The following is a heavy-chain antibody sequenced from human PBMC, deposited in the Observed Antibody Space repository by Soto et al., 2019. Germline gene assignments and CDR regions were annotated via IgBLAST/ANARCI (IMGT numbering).Heavy chain of an antibody. V-gene: IGHV1-3*01. CDR2: INAGNGNT. J-gene: IGHJ4*02. Sequence: QVQLVQSGAEVKKPGASVKVSCKASGYTFTSYAMHWVRQAPGQRLEWMGWINAGNGNTKYSQKFQGRVTITRDTSASTAYMELSSLRSEDTAVYYWAGGPKWELPDYWGQGTLVTVSS. CDR3: AGGPKWELPDY. CDR1: GYTFTSYA. D-gene: IGHD1-26*01.